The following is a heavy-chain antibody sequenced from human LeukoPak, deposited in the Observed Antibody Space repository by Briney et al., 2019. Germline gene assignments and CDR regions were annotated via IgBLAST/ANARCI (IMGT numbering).Heavy chain of an antibody. CDR1: GFTFSSYG. J-gene: IGHJ6*03. V-gene: IGHV3-33*06. CDR2: IWYDGSNK. Sequence: GGSLRLSCAASGFTFSSYGMHWVRQAPGKGLEWVAVIWYDGSNKYYADSVKGRFTISRDNSKNTLYLQMNSLRAEDTAVYYCAKARDTSHVFYYYMDVWGKGTTVTVSS. D-gene: IGHD2-21*02. CDR3: AKARDTSHVFYYYMDV.